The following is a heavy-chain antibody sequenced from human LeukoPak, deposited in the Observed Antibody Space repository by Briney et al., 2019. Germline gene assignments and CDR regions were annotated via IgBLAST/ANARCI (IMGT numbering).Heavy chain of an antibody. CDR1: GFTFSSYA. CDR2: ISGSDGST. V-gene: IGHV3-23*01. CDR3: AREVSEGFDF. D-gene: IGHD3-22*01. Sequence: AGGSLRLSCAASGFTFSSYAMSWVRQAPGKGLEWVSAISGSDGSTYYADSVKGRFTISRDNAKNSLYLQMNSLRAEDTALYYCAREVSEGFDFWGQGTLVTVSS. J-gene: IGHJ4*02.